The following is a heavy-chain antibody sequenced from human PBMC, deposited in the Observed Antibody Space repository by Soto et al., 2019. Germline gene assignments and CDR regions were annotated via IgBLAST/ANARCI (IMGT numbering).Heavy chain of an antibody. Sequence: QVQLQESGPGLVKPSETLSLTCTVSGGSISGYYWSWIRQPPGKGLEWIGYIYYSGATYYNPSHKSRVTISLDTSKNQFSLKLSSVTAADTAVYYCARDGCFSTNCYGTGYDYYGMDVWGQGTTVTVSS. J-gene: IGHJ6*02. V-gene: IGHV4-59*01. CDR2: IYYSGAT. CDR3: ARDGCFSTNCYGTGYDYYGMDV. D-gene: IGHD2-2*01. CDR1: GGSISGYY.